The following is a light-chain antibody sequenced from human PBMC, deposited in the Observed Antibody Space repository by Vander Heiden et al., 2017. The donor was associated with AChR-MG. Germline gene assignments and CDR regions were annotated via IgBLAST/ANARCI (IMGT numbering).Light chain of an antibody. J-gene: IGKJ2*01. Sequence: DIQMTQSPSSPSASVGDRVTITCRASQSISSYLNWYQQKPGKAPKLLIYAASSLQSGVPSRFSGSGSGTDFTLTISSLQPEDFATYYCQQSDSTPQTFGPGTKLEIK. V-gene: IGKV1-39*01. CDR2: AAS. CDR3: QQSDSTPQT. CDR1: QSISSY.